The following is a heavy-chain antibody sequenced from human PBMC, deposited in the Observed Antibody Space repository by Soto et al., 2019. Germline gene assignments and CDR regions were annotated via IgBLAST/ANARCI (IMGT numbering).Heavy chain of an antibody. V-gene: IGHV4-61*01. D-gene: IGHD3-3*01. CDR1: GGSVSSGSYC. CDR2: IYYSGST. CDR3: ARDGPYYDFWSGLPDTGSR. J-gene: IGHJ4*02. Sequence: PSETLSLTCAVSGGSVSSGSYCWSWIRQPPGKGLEWIGYIYYSGSTNCNPSLKSRVTISVDTSKNPFSLKLSSVTAADTAVYYCARDGPYYDFWSGLPDTGSRWGQGTLVTVSS.